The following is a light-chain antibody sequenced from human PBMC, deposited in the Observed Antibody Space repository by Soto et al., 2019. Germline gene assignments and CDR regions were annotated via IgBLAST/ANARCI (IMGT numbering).Light chain of an antibody. CDR2: AAS. J-gene: IGKJ1*01. V-gene: IGKV1-6*01. CDR3: LQDYNCPWT. Sequence: AIQMTQSPSSLSAFVGDRVTITCRASQDIKNELGWYQQKPGKAPKLLIYAASSLQSGVPSRFSGSGSGTDFTLTISSLKPEDFASYDCLQDYNCPWTFGQGTKVEIK. CDR1: QDIKNE.